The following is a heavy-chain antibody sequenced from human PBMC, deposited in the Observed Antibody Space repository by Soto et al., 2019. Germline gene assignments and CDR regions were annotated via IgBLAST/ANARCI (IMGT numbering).Heavy chain of an antibody. V-gene: IGHV3-30*03. D-gene: IGHD3-16*01. CDR3: ARDGWGSNWYFDL. Sequence: PGGSLRLSCGAPGVTFKDCGMHWVRQAPGKGLEWVAVISYDGKQTYYADSVKGRFTISKDKSERTLFLQMNSLRVDDTAVYYCARDGWGSNWYFDLWGRGTLVTV. J-gene: IGHJ2*01. CDR1: GVTFKDCG. CDR2: ISYDGKQT.